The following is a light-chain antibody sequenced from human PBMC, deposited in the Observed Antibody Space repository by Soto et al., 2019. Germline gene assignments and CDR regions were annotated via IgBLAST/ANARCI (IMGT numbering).Light chain of an antibody. CDR1: QSVTSSY. CDR3: QQDGSSPLT. J-gene: IGKJ4*01. CDR2: GAS. V-gene: IGKV3-20*01. Sequence: EIVLMPSPGRLSMSQEERASVTCSSSQSVTSSYLAWYQQKPGQAPRLLIYGASSRATGIPDRFSGSGSGTDFTLTISRLEPEDFAVYYCQQDGSSPLTFGGGSNVDIK.